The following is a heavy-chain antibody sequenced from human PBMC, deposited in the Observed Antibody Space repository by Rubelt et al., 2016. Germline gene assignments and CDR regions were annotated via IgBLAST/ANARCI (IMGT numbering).Heavy chain of an antibody. CDR1: GDTLSVFS. CDR3: STADSSSWYDATDT. Sequence: QVQLVQSGAVLKKPGASVKVSCKVSGDTLSVFSIHWVRQAPGKGLEWMGGFDGEDGETVYAQNCQGRRSMTEDTSTDTAYMELSRLTSADTAVYYCSTADSSSWYDATDTWGQGTMVTVSS. V-gene: IGHV1-24*01. D-gene: IGHD6-13*01. CDR2: FDGEDGET. J-gene: IGHJ3*02.